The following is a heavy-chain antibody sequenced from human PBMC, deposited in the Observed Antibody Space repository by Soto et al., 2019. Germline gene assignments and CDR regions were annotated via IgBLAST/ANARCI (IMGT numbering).Heavy chain of an antibody. Sequence: QVQLVESGGGVAQPGRSLRLSCAASGFPFKYYGMHWVRQAPGKGLEWVAVIWFDGSKEYYGDAVKGRFTISRDNSKNTMYLQMNSLTAEDTAVYYCARDHSGYYFVDRYYYSTDMWGKGATVTVSS. CDR1: GFPFKYYG. J-gene: IGHJ6*03. CDR2: IWFDGSKE. D-gene: IGHD5-12*01. V-gene: IGHV3-33*01. CDR3: ARDHSGYYFVDRYYYSTDM.